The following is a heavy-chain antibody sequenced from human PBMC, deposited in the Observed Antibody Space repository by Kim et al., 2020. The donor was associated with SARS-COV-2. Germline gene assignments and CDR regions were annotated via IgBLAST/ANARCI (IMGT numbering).Heavy chain of an antibody. CDR2: ISSSSSYI. V-gene: IGHV3-21*01. CDR3: ARAPTTSGYDLGPGIYYYYGMDV. Sequence: GGSLRLSCAASGFTFSSYSMNWVRQAPGKGLEWVSSISSSSSYIYYADSVKGRFTISRDNAKNSLYLQMNSLRAEDTAVYYCARAPTTSGYDLGPGIYYYYGMDVWGQGTTVTVSS. D-gene: IGHD5-12*01. J-gene: IGHJ6*02. CDR1: GFTFSSYS.